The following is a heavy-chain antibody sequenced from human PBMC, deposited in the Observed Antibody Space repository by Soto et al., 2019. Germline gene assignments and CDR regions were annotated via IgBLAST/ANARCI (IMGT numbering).Heavy chain of an antibody. V-gene: IGHV3-7*01. J-gene: IGHJ4*02. Sequence: GGSLRLSCVASGFTFSSFLMSWVRQAPGKGLEWVATIKQDGSEKYYVDSVKGRFTISRDNAKNSLSLQMNSLRGEDTAVYYCAPYSSSSGAFDLWGQGTLVTVSS. CDR3: APYSSSSGAFDL. CDR1: GFTFSSFL. D-gene: IGHD6-6*01. CDR2: IKQDGSEK.